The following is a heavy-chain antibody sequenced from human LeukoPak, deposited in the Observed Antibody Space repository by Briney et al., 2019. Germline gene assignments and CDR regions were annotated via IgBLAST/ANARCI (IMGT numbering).Heavy chain of an antibody. CDR3: AIPGDCSGGSCWFSFDY. CDR2: INPSGGST. CDR1: GYTFTSYY. D-gene: IGHD2-15*01. Sequence: GASVRVSCKASGYTFTSYYMHWVRQAPGQGLEWMGIINPSGGSTSYAQKFQGRVTMTRDTSTSTVYMELSSLRSDDTAVYYCAIPGDCSGGSCWFSFDYWGQGTLVTVSS. J-gene: IGHJ4*02. V-gene: IGHV1-46*03.